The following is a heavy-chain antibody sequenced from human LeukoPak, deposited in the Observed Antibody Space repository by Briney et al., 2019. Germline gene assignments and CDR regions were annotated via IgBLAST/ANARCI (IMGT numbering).Heavy chain of an antibody. D-gene: IGHD2-2*02. Sequence: GGSLRLSCAASGFTFSSYGMHWVRQAPGKGLEWVAVISYDGSNKYYADSVKGRFTISRDNSKNTLYLQMNSLRAEDTAVYYCAKDRGGYCSSTSCYTYYYYYGMDVWGQGTTVTVSS. CDR1: GFTFSSYG. J-gene: IGHJ6*02. V-gene: IGHV3-30*18. CDR2: ISYDGSNK. CDR3: AKDRGGYCSSTSCYTYYYYYGMDV.